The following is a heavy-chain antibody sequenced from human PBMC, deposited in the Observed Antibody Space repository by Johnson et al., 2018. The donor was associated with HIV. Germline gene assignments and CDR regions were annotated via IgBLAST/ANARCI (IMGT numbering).Heavy chain of an antibody. J-gene: IGHJ3*02. Sequence: QMLLVESGGGVVRPGGSLRLSCAASGFKFDDYGMSWVRQAPGKGLEWVSVIYSGGSTYYADSVKGSFAISRDNSKNTLYLQMNSLRVEDTAVYYCAKGRNTYGADVFDIWGQGTMVTVSS. D-gene: IGHD4/OR15-4a*01. V-gene: IGHV3-NL1*01. CDR2: IYSGGST. CDR1: GFKFDDYG. CDR3: AKGRNTYGADVFDI.